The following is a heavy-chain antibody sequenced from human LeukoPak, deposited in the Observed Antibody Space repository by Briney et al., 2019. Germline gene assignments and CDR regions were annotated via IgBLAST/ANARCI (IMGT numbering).Heavy chain of an antibody. CDR1: GFTFDDYA. CDR2: ISWNSGSI. V-gene: IGHV3-9*01. CDR3: AKGQTMVTHGGAFDI. J-gene: IGHJ3*02. Sequence: QPGRSLRLSCAASGFTFDDYAMHWVRQAPGKGLEWVSGISWNSGSIGYADSVKGRFTISRDNAKNSLYLQMNSLRAEDTALYYCAKGQTMVTHGGAFDIWGQGTMVTVSS. D-gene: IGHD5-18*01.